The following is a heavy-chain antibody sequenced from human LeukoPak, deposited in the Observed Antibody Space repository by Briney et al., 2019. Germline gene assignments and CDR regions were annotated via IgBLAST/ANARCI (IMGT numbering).Heavy chain of an antibody. J-gene: IGHJ4*02. D-gene: IGHD3/OR15-3a*01. Sequence: SETLSLTCTVSGDSISSSSSYWGWIRRPPGEGLEWIGSIYYSGSTYYNTSLKSRVTISVDTSKNQFSLRLTSVTAADTAVYYCARQTGSGLFILPGGQGTLVTVSS. CDR2: IYYSGST. CDR3: ARQTGSGLFILP. CDR1: GDSISSSSSY. V-gene: IGHV4-39*01.